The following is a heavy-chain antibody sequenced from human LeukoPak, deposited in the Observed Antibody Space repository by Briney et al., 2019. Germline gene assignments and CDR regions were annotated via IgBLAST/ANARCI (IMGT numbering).Heavy chain of an antibody. CDR1: GGTFISYA. CDR2: IIPIFGTA. CDR3: ARVGIAAAGGWFDP. D-gene: IGHD6-13*01. Sequence: SVKVSCKASGGTFISYAISWVRQAPGQGLEWMGGIIPIFGTANYAQKFQGRVTITADESTSTAYMELSSLRSEDTAVYHCARVGIAAAGGWFDPWGQGTLVTVSS. V-gene: IGHV1-69*13. J-gene: IGHJ5*02.